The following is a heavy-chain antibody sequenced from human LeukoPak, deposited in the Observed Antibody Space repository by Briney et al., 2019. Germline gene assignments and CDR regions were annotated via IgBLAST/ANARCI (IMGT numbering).Heavy chain of an antibody. V-gene: IGHV3-21*01. CDR2: ISSSSSYI. D-gene: IGHD3-16*01. Sequence: GGSLRLSCAASGFTFSSYSMNWVRQAPGKGLEWVSSISSSSSYIFYADSVTDRFTSARDNDKSTLYLQMNSLRDEDTAVYYCARDALGALGYWGQGTMVTVSS. CDR1: GFTFSSYS. J-gene: IGHJ4*02. CDR3: ARDALGALGY.